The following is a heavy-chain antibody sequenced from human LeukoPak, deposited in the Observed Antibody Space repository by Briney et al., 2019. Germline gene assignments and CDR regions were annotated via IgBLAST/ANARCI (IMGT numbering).Heavy chain of an antibody. J-gene: IGHJ3*02. V-gene: IGHV4-59*01. CDR1: GDSIGSFY. Sequence: SETLSLTCNVSGDSIGSFYWSWIRQPPGKGLEWIGYIYYSGSANYNPSLKSRVTISVDTPKNQFSLKLSSVTAADTAVYYCARAGSGYSSSYDAFDIWGQGTMVTVSS. CDR3: ARAGSGYSSSYDAFDI. CDR2: IYYSGSA. D-gene: IGHD6-13*01.